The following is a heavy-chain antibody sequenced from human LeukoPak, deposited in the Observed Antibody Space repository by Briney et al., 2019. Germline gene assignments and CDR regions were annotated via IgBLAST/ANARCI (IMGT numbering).Heavy chain of an antibody. Sequence: GGSLRLSCAASGFTFSSSAMSWVRQAPGKGLEWVSAISNNGGYTYYADSVQGRFTISRDNSKSTLCLQMNSLRAEDTAVYYCAKEQNTYSSSPPDYWGQGTLVTVSS. V-gene: IGHV3-23*01. CDR2: ISNNGGYT. J-gene: IGHJ4*02. CDR3: AKEQNTYSSSPPDY. D-gene: IGHD6-13*01. CDR1: GFTFSSSA.